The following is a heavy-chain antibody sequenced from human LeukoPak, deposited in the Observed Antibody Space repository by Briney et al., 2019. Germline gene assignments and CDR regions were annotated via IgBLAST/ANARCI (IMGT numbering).Heavy chain of an antibody. CDR1: GFTFSSYA. V-gene: IGHV3-30*02. Sequence: GGSLRVSCAASGFTFSSYAMHWVRQAPGKGLEWVAFIRYDGSNKYYADSVKGRFTISRDNSKNTLYLQMNSLRAEDTAVYYCIRTGYYYYYYMDVWGKGTTVTISS. CDR2: IRYDGSNK. J-gene: IGHJ6*03. D-gene: IGHD1-14*01. CDR3: IRTGYYYYYYMDV.